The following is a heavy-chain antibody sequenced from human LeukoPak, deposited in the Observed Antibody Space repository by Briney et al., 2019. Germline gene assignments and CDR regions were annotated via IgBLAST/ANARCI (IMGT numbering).Heavy chain of an antibody. Sequence: PSETLSLTCAVYGGSFSGYYWSWIRQPPGKGLEWISYISSGSGTTYYGDSVQGRFITSRDNAKNSLHLQMNSLRAEDTGVYYCAKDRGNDYGVFDYWGQGILVTVSS. D-gene: IGHD4-17*01. CDR1: GGSFSGYY. CDR3: AKDRGNDYGVFDY. J-gene: IGHJ4*02. CDR2: ISSGSGTT. V-gene: IGHV3-11*04.